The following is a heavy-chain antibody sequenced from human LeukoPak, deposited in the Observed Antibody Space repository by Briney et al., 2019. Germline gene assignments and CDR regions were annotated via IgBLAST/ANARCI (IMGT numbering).Heavy chain of an antibody. Sequence: ASLTVSFKTSGYTFTSYAMHNVRQAPGQSLEWMGWINAGNGNTKYSQKFQGRVTITRDTSASTAYMELSSLRSEDTAVYYCARMLFFFQAEDGIRDDAFDIWGQGTMVTVSS. CDR3: ARMLFFFQAEDGIRDDAFDI. D-gene: IGHD3/OR15-3a*01. CDR1: GYTFTSYA. V-gene: IGHV1-3*01. CDR2: INAGNGNT. J-gene: IGHJ3*02.